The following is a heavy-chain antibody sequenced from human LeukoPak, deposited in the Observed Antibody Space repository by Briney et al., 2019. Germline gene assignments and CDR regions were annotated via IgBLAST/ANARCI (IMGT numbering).Heavy chain of an antibody. J-gene: IGHJ5*02. CDR1: GYTFTGYY. Sequence: ASVKVSCKASGYTFTGYYMHWVRQAPGRGLEWMGWINPNSGGTNYAQKFQGRVTMTRDTSISTAYMELSRLRSDDTAVYYCASGVGAAAGVSWFDPWGREPWSPSPQ. CDR2: INPNSGGT. V-gene: IGHV1-2*02. D-gene: IGHD6-13*01. CDR3: ASGVGAAAGVSWFDP.